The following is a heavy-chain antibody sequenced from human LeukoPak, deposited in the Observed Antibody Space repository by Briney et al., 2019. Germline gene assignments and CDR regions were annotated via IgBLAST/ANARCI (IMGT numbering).Heavy chain of an antibody. J-gene: IGHJ6*03. D-gene: IGHD4-11*01. Sequence: ASVKVSCKASGGTFSSYAISWVRQAPGQGLEWMEGIIPIFGTANYAQKFQGRVTITADKSTSTAYMELRSLRSEDTAVYYCARGAGGYSNPLYYYYYYMDVWGKGTTVTVSS. CDR1: GGTFSSYA. V-gene: IGHV1-69*06. CDR3: ARGAGGYSNPLYYYYYYMDV. CDR2: IIPIFGTA.